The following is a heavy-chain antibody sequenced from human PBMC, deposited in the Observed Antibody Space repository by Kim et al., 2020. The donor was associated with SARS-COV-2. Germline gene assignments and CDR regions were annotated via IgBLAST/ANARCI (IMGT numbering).Heavy chain of an antibody. Sequence: HKSRVTISLDTSKNQFALKLSSVTAADTAVYYCARLSFGSSGYYYGGFDYWGQGTLVSVSS. J-gene: IGHJ4*02. D-gene: IGHD3-22*01. CDR3: ARLSFGSSGYYYGGFDY. V-gene: IGHV4-39*01.